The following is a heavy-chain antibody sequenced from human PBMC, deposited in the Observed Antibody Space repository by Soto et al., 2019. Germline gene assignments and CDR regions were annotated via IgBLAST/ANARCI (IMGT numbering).Heavy chain of an antibody. CDR3: ARDTPSLQTTGGIDY. D-gene: IGHD7-27*01. Sequence: QVQLVQSGAEVKRPGASVKVSCKATGYTFTCYGISWVRQAPGQGLERMGWINSNNGNTDYAQMLQGRLTMTTDTSTTTVYMELRSFRSDDTAVYFCARDTPSLQTTGGIDYWGQGTLVTVSS. CDR1: GYTFTCYG. J-gene: IGHJ4*02. CDR2: INSNNGNT. V-gene: IGHV1-18*01.